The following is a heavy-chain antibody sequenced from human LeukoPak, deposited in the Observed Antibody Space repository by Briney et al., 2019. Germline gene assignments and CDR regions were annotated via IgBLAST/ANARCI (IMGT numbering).Heavy chain of an antibody. CDR1: GYTFTGYY. J-gene: IGHJ4*02. CDR2: INPNSGGT. V-gene: IGHV1-2*02. CDR3: AREGDYGDYEVDY. Sequence: ASVKVSRKASGYTFTGYYMHWVRQAPGQGLEWMGWINPNSGGTNYAQKFQGRVTMTRDTSISTAYMELSRLRSDDTAVYYCAREGDYGDYEVDYWGQGTLVTVSS. D-gene: IGHD4-17*01.